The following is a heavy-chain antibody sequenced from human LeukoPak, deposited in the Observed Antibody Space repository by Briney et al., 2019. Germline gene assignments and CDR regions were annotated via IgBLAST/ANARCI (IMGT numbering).Heavy chain of an antibody. CDR1: GYTFTSYY. CDR3: ARERDQGYYGMDV. CDR2: INPSGGST. Sequence: ASVKVSCKTSGYTFTSYYMHWVRQAPGQGLEWMGIINPSGGSTSYAQKFQGRVTMSRDMSTSTVYMELSSLRSEDTAVYYCARERDQGYYGMDVWGQGTTVTVSS. V-gene: IGHV1-46*01. J-gene: IGHJ6*02.